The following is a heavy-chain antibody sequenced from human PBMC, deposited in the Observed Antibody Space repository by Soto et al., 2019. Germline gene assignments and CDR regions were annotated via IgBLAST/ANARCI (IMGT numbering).Heavy chain of an antibody. D-gene: IGHD5-18*01. CDR1: GFTFSSYG. V-gene: IGHV3-33*01. Sequence: GGSLRLSCAASGFTFSSYGMHWVRQAPGKGLEWVAVIWYDGSNKYYADSVKGRFTISRDNSKNTLYLQMNSLRAEDTAVYYCAREEGYSYGNNWFDPWGQGTLVTVSS. CDR3: AREEGYSYGNNWFDP. CDR2: IWYDGSNK. J-gene: IGHJ5*02.